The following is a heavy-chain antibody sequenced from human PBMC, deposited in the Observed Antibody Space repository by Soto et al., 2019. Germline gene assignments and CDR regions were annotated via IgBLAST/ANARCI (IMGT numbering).Heavy chain of an antibody. CDR2: IHYSGTT. CDR1: GTSTSSYY. CDR3: ARYNSYAIDY. J-gene: IGHJ4*02. Sequence: SETLSLTCTVSGTSTSSYYWSWIRQPPGKGLEWIANIHYSGTTNYNPSLASRVTLSVDTSKNQFSLKMTSVTAADRAMYFCARYNSYAIDYWGRGTLVTVSS. V-gene: IGHV4-59*01. D-gene: IGHD2-8*01.